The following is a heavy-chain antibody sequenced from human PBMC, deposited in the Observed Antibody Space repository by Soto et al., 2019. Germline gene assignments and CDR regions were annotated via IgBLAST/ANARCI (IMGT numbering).Heavy chain of an antibody. J-gene: IGHJ6*03. CDR3: ARAVKQWLVRGDYYYYYIDV. V-gene: IGHV3-11*01. CDR1: GFTLSDYY. Sequence: QVQLVESGGGLVKPGGSLRLSCEASGFTLSDYYMTWIRQAPGKGLEWISYISSSATTIYYADSVKGRFTISRDNAKTSLYLQMNRLRADDAAVYSCARAVKQWLVRGDYYYYYIDVWGKGTTVTVSS. D-gene: IGHD6-19*01. CDR2: ISSSATTI.